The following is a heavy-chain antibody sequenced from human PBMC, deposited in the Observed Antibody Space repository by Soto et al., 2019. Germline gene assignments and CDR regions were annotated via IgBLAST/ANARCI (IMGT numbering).Heavy chain of an antibody. CDR1: GYSFTSYW. CDR2: IYPGDSDT. Sequence: GESLKISCKGSGYSFTSYWIGWVRQMPGKGLEWMGIIYPGDSDTRYSPSFQGQVTISADKSISTAYLQWSSLKASDTAMYYCARLSPSNSYYYYGMDVWGQGTTVTVSS. J-gene: IGHJ6*02. CDR3: ARLSPSNSYYYYGMDV. V-gene: IGHV5-51*01.